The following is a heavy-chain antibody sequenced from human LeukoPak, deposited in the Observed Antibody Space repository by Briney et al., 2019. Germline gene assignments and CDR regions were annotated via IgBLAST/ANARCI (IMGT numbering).Heavy chain of an antibody. CDR1: GFTFTTYS. D-gene: IGHD3-22*01. CDR2: INQDGSER. Sequence: GGSLRLSCAASGFTFTTYSMTWVRQASGKGLEWVANINQDGSERYYVDSVKGRFTISRDNAKNSLYLQMNSLRAEDTAAYYCARDRGKWDYYDSRAYHFDTLGYWGQGTLVTVSS. J-gene: IGHJ4*02. V-gene: IGHV3-7*01. CDR3: ARDRGKWDYYDSRAYHFDTLGY.